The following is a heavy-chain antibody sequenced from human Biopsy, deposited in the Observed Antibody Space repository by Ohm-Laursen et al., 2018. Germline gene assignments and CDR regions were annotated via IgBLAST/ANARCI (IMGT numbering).Heavy chain of an antibody. CDR2: IYLDGNT. CDR1: GFTFQDHA. CDR3: VRGRAY. J-gene: IGHJ4*02. Sequence: SLRLSCAASGFTFQDHAMHWVRQAPGKGLEWVSIIYLDGNTYYTDSVKGRFTISRDNSKNALYLQMNSLRPADTAKYYCVRGRAYWGQGTLVTVSS. V-gene: IGHV3-53*01.